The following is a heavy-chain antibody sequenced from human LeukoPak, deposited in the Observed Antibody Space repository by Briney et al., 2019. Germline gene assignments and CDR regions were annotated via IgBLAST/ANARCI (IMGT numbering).Heavy chain of an antibody. V-gene: IGHV4-4*07. CDR1: GGSISSYY. D-gene: IGHD6-13*01. CDR2: IYTSGST. CDR3: AREYSSSWYPTSYYYYMDV. Sequence: SETLSLTCTVSGGSISSYYWSWIRQPAGKGLEWIGRIYTSGSTNYNPSLKSRVTISVDTSKNQFSLKLSSVTAADTAVYYCAREYSSSWYPTSYYYYMDVWGKGTTVTVSS. J-gene: IGHJ6*03.